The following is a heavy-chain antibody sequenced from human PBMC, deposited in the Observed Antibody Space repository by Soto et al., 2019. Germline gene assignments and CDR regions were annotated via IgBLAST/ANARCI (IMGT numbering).Heavy chain of an antibody. CDR1: GFTFSSYA. V-gene: IGHV3-23*01. D-gene: IGHD3-9*01. CDR3: AKDVHYDIVTGIEYFDH. Sequence: EVQLLESGGGLVQPGESLKISCAVSGFTFSSYAMSWVRQAPGKGLEWVSGISGTGRVTNYAESVKGRFTISRDNPKNTLSLEMKSLRAEDTAVHYCAKDVHYDIVTGIEYFDHWGQGTLVTVSS. J-gene: IGHJ1*01. CDR2: ISGTGRVT.